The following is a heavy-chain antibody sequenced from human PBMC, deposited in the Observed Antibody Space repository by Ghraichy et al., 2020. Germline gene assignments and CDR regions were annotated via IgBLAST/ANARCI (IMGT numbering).Heavy chain of an antibody. D-gene: IGHD1-26*01. J-gene: IGHJ5*02. CDR2: FDPEDGET. Sequence: ASVKVSCKVSGYTLSELSMHWVRRALGKGLEWMGGFDPEDGETIYAQKFQGRVTMTEDTSTDTAYMELSTLRSEDTAVYYCATDVAGSYYHWGQGTLVTVSS. CDR3: ATDVAGSYYH. V-gene: IGHV1-24*01. CDR1: GYTLSELS.